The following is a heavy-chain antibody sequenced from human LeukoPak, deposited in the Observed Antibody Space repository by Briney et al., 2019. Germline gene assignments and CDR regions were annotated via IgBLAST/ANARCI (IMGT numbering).Heavy chain of an antibody. J-gene: IGHJ4*02. CDR3: VKGYSGPPGSFDF. CDR1: GFTFNIYA. D-gene: IGHD3-10*01. V-gene: IGHV3-23*01. CDR2: ISGSGVNT. Sequence: GGSLRLSCAASGFTFNIYAMTWVRQAPGKGLEWVSIISGSGVNTYSADFVKGRFTISRDNSKNMLYLQMNSLRADDTALYYCVKGYSGPPGSFDFWGQGTLVTVSS.